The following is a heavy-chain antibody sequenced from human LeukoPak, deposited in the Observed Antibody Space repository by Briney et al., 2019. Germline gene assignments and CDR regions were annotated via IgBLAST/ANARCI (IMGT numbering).Heavy chain of an antibody. Sequence: PRGSLRLSCAASGFTFSSYSMNWVRQAPGKGLEWVSYINIISSEIYYGDSVKGRFTISTDNAKNSVYLQMNSLRDEDTAVYYCARDRAYAFDNWGQGTMVTVCS. V-gene: IGHV3-48*02. CDR3: ARDRAYAFDN. D-gene: IGHD3-10*01. CDR1: GFTFSSYS. CDR2: INIISSEI. J-gene: IGHJ3*02.